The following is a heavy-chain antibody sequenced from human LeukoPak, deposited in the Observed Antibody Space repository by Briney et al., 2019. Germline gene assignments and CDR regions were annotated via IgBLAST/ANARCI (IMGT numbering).Heavy chain of an antibody. CDR1: GFTFSSYA. CDR2: IRGSGGNT. D-gene: IGHD4-23*01. V-gene: IGHV3-23*01. Sequence: PGGSLRLSCAASGFTFSSYAMSWVRQAPGKGLDWVSAIRGSGGNTYYADSVKGRFTISRDNSKTTLYLHMNSLRAEDTAVYYCAKDQYGGNPQYYFDYWGQGTLVTVSS. CDR3: AKDQYGGNPQYYFDY. J-gene: IGHJ4*02.